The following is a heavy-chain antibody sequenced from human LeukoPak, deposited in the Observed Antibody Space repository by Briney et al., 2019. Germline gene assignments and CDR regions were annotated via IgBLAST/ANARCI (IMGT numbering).Heavy chain of an antibody. Sequence: GGPLRLSCAASGFTFSSYNMNWVRQAPGKGLEWVSFISSGGSYIYYADSVKGRFTISRDNAKNSLYLQMNSLRAEDTAVYYCARGSAVAGPPDDYWGQGTLVTVSS. CDR2: ISSGGSYI. CDR1: GFTFSSYN. CDR3: ARGSAVAGPPDDY. D-gene: IGHD6-19*01. J-gene: IGHJ4*02. V-gene: IGHV3-21*06.